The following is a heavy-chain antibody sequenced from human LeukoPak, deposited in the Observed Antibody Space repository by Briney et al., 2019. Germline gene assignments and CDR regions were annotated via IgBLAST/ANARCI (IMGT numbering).Heavy chain of an antibody. D-gene: IGHD6-6*01. CDR1: GFTFSSYA. V-gene: IGHV3-23*01. J-gene: IGHJ4*02. CDR3: AKAQFEYSSSSSLGY. Sequence: GGSLRLSCAASGFTFSSYAMSWVRQAPGKGLEWVSAISGSGGSTYYADSVKGRFTISRDNSKNTLYLQMNSLRAEDTAVYYCAKAQFEYSSSSSLGYWGQGTLVTVSS. CDR2: ISGSGGST.